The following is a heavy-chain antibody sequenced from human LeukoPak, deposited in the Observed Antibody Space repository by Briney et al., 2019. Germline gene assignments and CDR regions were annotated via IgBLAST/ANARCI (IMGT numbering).Heavy chain of an antibody. D-gene: IGHD5-12*01. V-gene: IGHV3-7*03. CDR3: AKWRSIVATSYFDL. CDR1: GFTFNNYW. J-gene: IGHJ2*01. Sequence: GGSLRLSCTASGFTFNNYWMTRVRQAPGKGLEWVANIKQDGSDKQYVDSVKGRFAISRDNAKNSLYLQMNSLRAEDTAVYYCAKWRSIVATSYFDLWGRGTLVTVSS. CDR2: IKQDGSDK.